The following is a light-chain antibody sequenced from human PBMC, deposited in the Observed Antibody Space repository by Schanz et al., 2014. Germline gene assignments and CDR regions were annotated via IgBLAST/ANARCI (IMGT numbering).Light chain of an antibody. CDR2: GNS. Sequence: QSVLTQPPSVSGAPGQRVSISCAGSSSNIGAGYDVHWFQQHPGTAPKLLIYGNSDRPSGVPDRFSGSKSGTSASLAITGLQAEDEAECYCQSYDSSLSGSVFGGGAKLTVL. CDR3: QSYDSSLSGSV. V-gene: IGLV1-40*01. CDR1: SSNIGAGYD. J-gene: IGLJ2*01.